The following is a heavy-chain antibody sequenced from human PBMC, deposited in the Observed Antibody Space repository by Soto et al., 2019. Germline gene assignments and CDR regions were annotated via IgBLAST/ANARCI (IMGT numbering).Heavy chain of an antibody. D-gene: IGHD6-13*01. CDR2: VYNSGST. Sequence: PSETLSLTCTVSGGSISSNYWTWIRQPPGKGLEWIGYVYNSGSTNYNPSLKSRVTISEDTSKSQFSLKVNSMTAADTAVYYCARHRSEAVAGYPLDNWGQGILVTVSS. V-gene: IGHV4-59*08. CDR1: GGSISSNY. J-gene: IGHJ4*02. CDR3: ARHRSEAVAGYPLDN.